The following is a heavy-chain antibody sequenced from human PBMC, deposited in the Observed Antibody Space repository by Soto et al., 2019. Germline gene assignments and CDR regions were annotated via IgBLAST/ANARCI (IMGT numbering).Heavy chain of an antibody. CDR1: GFTFDDYA. Sequence: EVHLVESGGGLVQPGRSLRLSCAASGFTFDDYAMHWVRQVPGKGLEWVSSISWNRGNIDYADSVKGRFTISRDSANNSLYLQMNSLRTEDTALYFCAKGAVTSTCGYFDCWGQGTLVTVSS. V-gene: IGHV3-9*01. D-gene: IGHD2-21*01. CDR3: AKGAVTSTCGYFDC. J-gene: IGHJ4*02. CDR2: ISWNRGNI.